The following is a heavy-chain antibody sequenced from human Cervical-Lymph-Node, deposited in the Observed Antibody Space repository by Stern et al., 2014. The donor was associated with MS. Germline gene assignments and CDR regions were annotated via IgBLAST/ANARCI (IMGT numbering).Heavy chain of an antibody. CDR3: ARDYSGLDY. Sequence: KYFAESVKGRFSISRDNSKNMLYLEMNSLRVDDTATYYCARDYSGLDYWGQGTLVTVSS. V-gene: IGHV3-30*03. J-gene: IGHJ4*02. CDR2: K. D-gene: IGHD6-19*01.